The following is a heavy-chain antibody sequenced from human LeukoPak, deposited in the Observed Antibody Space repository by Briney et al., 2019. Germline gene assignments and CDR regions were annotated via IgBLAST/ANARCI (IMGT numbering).Heavy chain of an antibody. J-gene: IGHJ4*02. CDR3: AKGQHTGYCSGGSCYSSEY. CDR2: ISSSGSTI. CDR1: GFTFSDYY. Sequence: GGSLRLSCAASGFTFSDYYMSWIRQAPGKGLEWGSYISSSGSTIYYAHSVKGRFTISRDNAKNSLYLQMNSLRAEDTALYYCAKGQHTGYCSGGSCYSSEYWGQGTLVTVSS. V-gene: IGHV3-11*01. D-gene: IGHD2-15*01.